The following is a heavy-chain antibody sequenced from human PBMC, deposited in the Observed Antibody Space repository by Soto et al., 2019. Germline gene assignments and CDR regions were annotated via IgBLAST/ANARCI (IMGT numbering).Heavy chain of an antibody. D-gene: IGHD3-9*01. CDR1: GGSFSGYY. CDR2: INDRGSI. Sequence: QVQLQQWGAGPLRPLETLSLTCGVSGGSFSGYYWAWIRQSPGKGLEWIGEINDRGSINYNLSLKSRVSISVDPSKNHYALNLRSVTAADTAVYYCARESHDILTGPPWVWYFDLWGRGTLVTVSS. CDR3: ARESHDILTGPPWVWYFDL. V-gene: IGHV4-34*01. J-gene: IGHJ2*01.